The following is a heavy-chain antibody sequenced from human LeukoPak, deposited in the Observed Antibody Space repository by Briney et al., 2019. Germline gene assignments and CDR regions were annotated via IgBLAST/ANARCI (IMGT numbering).Heavy chain of an antibody. Sequence: GGSLRLSCAASGFTFSSYAMHWVRQAPGKGQEWVAVISYDGSNKYYADSVKGRFTISRDKSKSTLYLQMNSLRAEDTAVYYCAKEPDYGGNRGQGTLVTVSS. CDR2: ISYDGSNK. J-gene: IGHJ4*02. V-gene: IGHV3-30-3*02. D-gene: IGHD4-23*01. CDR3: AKEPDYGGN. CDR1: GFTFSSYA.